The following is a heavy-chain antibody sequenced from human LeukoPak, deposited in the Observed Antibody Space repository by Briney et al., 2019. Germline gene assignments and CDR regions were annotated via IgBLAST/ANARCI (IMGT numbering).Heavy chain of an antibody. Sequence: ASVKVSCKASGYTFTCYYMHWVRQAPGQGHEWMGWINPNSGGTNYAQKFQGRVTMTRDTSISTAYMELSRLRSDDTAVYYCARLHYCSSTSCPSIDYWGQGTLVTVSS. CDR2: INPNSGGT. CDR3: ARLHYCSSTSCPSIDY. J-gene: IGHJ4*02. V-gene: IGHV1-2*02. D-gene: IGHD2-2*01. CDR1: GYTFTCYY.